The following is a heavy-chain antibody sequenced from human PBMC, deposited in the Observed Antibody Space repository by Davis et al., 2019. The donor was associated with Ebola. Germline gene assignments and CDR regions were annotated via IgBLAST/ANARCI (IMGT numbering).Heavy chain of an antibody. D-gene: IGHD3-10*01. CDR3: AKVQWSAPQYYYGMDV. CDR1: GFTFNDYA. CDR2: ISWNSYSI. J-gene: IGHJ6*02. Sequence: PGGSLRLSCVASGFTFNDYAMHWVRQAPGKGLEWVSGISWNSYSIGYADSVKGRFTISRDNAKNSLYLQMDSLRGEDTALYYCAKVQWSAPQYYYGMDVWGQGTTVTVSS. V-gene: IGHV3-9*01.